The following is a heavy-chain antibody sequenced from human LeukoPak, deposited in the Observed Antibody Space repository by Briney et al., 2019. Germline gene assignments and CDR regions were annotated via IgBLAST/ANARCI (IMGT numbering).Heavy chain of an antibody. D-gene: IGHD1-26*01. CDR2: ISYDGSNK. V-gene: IGHV3-30*03. Sequence: GGSLRLSCAASGFTFSSYGMHWVRQAPGKGLEWVAVISYDGSNKYYADSVKGRFTISRDNSKNTLYLQMNSLRAEDTAVYYCARDESGSSSNFDYWGQGTLVTVSS. J-gene: IGHJ4*02. CDR3: ARDESGSSSNFDY. CDR1: GFTFSSYG.